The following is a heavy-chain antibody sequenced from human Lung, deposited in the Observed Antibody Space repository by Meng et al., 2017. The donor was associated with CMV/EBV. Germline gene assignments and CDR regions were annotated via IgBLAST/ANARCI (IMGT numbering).Heavy chain of an antibody. V-gene: IGHV4-59*01. CDR1: GGSIISYY. J-gene: IGHJ5*02. CDR3: AREEGIGGFDP. CDR2: IYYSGST. D-gene: IGHD3-10*01. Sequence: VQLQKSGPGLVRPSATTSLPCIVSGGSIISYYCSCIRHPPGKGLEWIGYIYYSGSTNNNPSLKSRVTISVDTSKNQFSLKLSSVTAADTAVYYCAREEGIGGFDPWGQGTLVTVSS.